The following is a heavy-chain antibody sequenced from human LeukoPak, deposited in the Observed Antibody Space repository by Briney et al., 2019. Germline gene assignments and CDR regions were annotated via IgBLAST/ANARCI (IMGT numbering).Heavy chain of an antibody. V-gene: IGHV4-59*01. J-gene: IGHJ3*02. CDR2: IYYSGST. D-gene: IGHD7-27*01. CDR1: GGSISSYY. Sequence: SETLSLTCTVSGGSISSYYWSWIRQPPGKGLEWIGYIYYSGSTNYNPSLKSRVTISVDTSKNQFSLKLSSVTAADTAVYYCARTGDLYAFDMWGQGTMVIISS. CDR3: ARTGDLYAFDM.